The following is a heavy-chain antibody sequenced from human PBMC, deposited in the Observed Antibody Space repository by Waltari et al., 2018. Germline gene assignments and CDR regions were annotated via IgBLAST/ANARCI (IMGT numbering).Heavy chain of an antibody. J-gene: IGHJ4*02. CDR3: ARDSVVAGGGFDY. Sequence: QVQLQESGPGLVKPSQTLSLTCTVSGGSISSDDYCWNWIRQPPGKGLEWIGYIFYSGSTSYNPSHKCRVTISVDTSKTAFSLKLSSVTAADTAVYYCARDSVVAGGGFDYWGQGTLVTVSS. CDR1: GGSISSDDYC. D-gene: IGHD2-15*01. CDR2: IFYSGST. V-gene: IGHV4-30-4*08.